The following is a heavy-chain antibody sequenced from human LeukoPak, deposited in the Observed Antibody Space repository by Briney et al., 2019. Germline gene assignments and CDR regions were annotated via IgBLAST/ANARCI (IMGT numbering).Heavy chain of an antibody. CDR1: GGSFSGYY. J-gene: IGHJ4*02. V-gene: IGHV4-34*01. CDR2: INHSGST. D-gene: IGHD3-16*02. Sequence: SETLSLTCAVSGGSFSGYYWSWIRQPPGKGLEWIGEINHSGSTNYNPSLKSRETLSVDTSKNPFSLKLSSVTAADTAVYYSARGPNDYVWGSYRYVLYSFDSWGQGTLVTVSS. CDR3: ARGPNDYVWGSYRYVLYSFDS.